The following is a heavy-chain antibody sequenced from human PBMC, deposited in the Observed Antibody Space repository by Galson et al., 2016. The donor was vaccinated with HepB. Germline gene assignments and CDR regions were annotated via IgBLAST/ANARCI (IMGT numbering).Heavy chain of an antibody. V-gene: IGHV4-39*01. CDR2: VYYSGST. Sequence: SETLSLTCSVSGGSFNSNDYCWGWIRQPPGKGLEWIGSVYYSGSTYYNPSLKSRVTISVDPSKNQFSLKVTSVTAADTAVYYCARLSDYYESSGYDDPGTLDDWAQGTLGPVSP. J-gene: IGHJ4*02. CDR3: ARLSDYYESSGYDDPGTLDD. D-gene: IGHD3-22*01. CDR1: GGSFNSNDYC.